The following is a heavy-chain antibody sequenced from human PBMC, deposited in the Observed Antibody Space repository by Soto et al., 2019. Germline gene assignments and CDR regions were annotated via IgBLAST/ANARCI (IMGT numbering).Heavy chain of an antibody. CDR2: INQSGST. CDR3: ARDECSSTSCYVYYYYYGMDV. Sequence: SETLSLTCAVYGWSFSGSYWNWIRQPPGKGLEWIGEINQSGSTNYNPSLKSRVTISVDTSKNQFSLKLSSVTAADSAVYYCARDECSSTSCYVYYYYYGMDVWGQGTTVTVSS. CDR1: GWSFSGSY. V-gene: IGHV4-34*01. J-gene: IGHJ6*02. D-gene: IGHD2-2*01.